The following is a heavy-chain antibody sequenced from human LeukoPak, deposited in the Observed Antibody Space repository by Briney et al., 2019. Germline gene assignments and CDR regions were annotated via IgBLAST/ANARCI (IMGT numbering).Heavy chain of an antibody. CDR1: GYTFTSYD. Sequence: ASVKVSCKASGYTFTSYDFNWVRQATGQRPEWMGRINPNSGGTNYAQKFQGRVTMTRDTSISTAYMELSRLRSDDTAVYYCARVRYYGSGSYSDYWGQGTLVTVSS. V-gene: IGHV1-2*06. J-gene: IGHJ4*02. D-gene: IGHD3-10*01. CDR2: INPNSGGT. CDR3: ARVRYYGSGSYSDY.